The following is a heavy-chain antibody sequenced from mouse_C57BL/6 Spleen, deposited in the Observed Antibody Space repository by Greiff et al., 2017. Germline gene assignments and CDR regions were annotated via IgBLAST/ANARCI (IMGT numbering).Heavy chain of an antibody. Sequence: VKLMESGAELARPGASVKLSCKASGYTFTSYGISWVKQRTGQGLEWIGEIYPRSGNTYYNEKFKGKATLTADKSSSTAYMELRSLTSEDSAVYFCARSYGSSYYAMDYWGQGTSVTVSS. CDR3: ARSYGSSYYAMDY. D-gene: IGHD1-1*01. V-gene: IGHV1-81*01. CDR1: GYTFTSYG. J-gene: IGHJ4*01. CDR2: IYPRSGNT.